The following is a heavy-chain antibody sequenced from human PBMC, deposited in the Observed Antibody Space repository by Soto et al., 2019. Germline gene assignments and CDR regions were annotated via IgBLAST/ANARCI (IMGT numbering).Heavy chain of an antibody. CDR2: IYYSGST. CDR3: ERAGDNWNYITYFAY. V-gene: IGHV4-59*01. CDR1: GGSISSYY. J-gene: IGHJ4*02. Sequence: AETLSLTCTASGGSISSYYLSWIRQPPGKGLEWIGYIYYSGSTKYNPSLKSRVTISVDTSKNQFSLKLSSVTAAEMAVYYCERAGDNWNYITYFAYWGKGPLVPVSS. D-gene: IGHD1-7*01.